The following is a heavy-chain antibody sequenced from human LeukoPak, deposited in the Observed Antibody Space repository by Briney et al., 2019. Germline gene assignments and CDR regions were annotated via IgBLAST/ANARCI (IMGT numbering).Heavy chain of an antibody. J-gene: IGHJ4*02. D-gene: IGHD3-22*01. CDR1: GFTLSSYW. CDR3: ARAPWDSSGYPDY. Sequence: GGSLRLSCAASGFTLSSYWMHWVRQAPGKGLVWVSRINSDGSSTSYADSVKGRFTISRDNAKNTLYLQMNSLRAEDTAVYYCARAPWDSSGYPDYWGQGTLVTVSS. V-gene: IGHV3-74*01. CDR2: INSDGSST.